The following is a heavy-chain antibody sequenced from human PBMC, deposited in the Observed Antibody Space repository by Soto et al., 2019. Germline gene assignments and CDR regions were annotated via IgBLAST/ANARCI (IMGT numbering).Heavy chain of an antibody. Sequence: SETLSLTCVVSGTSMSSTFWWTWVRQSPKKGLEWIGEIYHSGITKYNPSLKSRVTISVDKSNNQFSLEMRAVTAADTAVYYCATLPPRIEVVKTELPAWGQGTLVTVSS. V-gene: IGHV4-4*02. CDR1: GTSMSSTFW. CDR3: ATLPPRIEVVKTELPA. D-gene: IGHD2-15*01. CDR2: IYHSGIT. J-gene: IGHJ5*02.